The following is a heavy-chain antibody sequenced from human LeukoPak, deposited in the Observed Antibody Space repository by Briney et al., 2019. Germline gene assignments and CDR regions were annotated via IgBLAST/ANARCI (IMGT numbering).Heavy chain of an antibody. CDR2: VGTGGVNT. Sequence: PGASLRLSCAASGFTFSNYGMSSVRQAPGKGLEWVSGVGTGGVNTYHAESVKGRFTISRDNSKNTLFLQMNSLRAEDTAVYYCAQERGGAWGQGTLVTVTS. D-gene: IGHD3-16*01. CDR3: AQERGGA. CDR1: GFTFSNYG. J-gene: IGHJ5*02. V-gene: IGHV3-23*01.